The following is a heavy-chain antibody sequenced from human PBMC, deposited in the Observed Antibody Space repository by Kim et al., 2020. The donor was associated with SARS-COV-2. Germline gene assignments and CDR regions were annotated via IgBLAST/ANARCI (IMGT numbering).Heavy chain of an antibody. CDR1: GYTFTSYG. J-gene: IGHJ4*02. V-gene: IGHV1-18*01. D-gene: IGHD4-17*01. Sequence: ASVKVSCKASGYTFTSYGISWVRQAPGQGLEWLGWVGAYNGDTNYAQNLQGRVTLTTDTSTSTAFLELRSLRSDDTAVYFCARDRGYGDDTFDYWGQGNL. CDR2: VGAYNGDT. CDR3: ARDRGYGDDTFDY.